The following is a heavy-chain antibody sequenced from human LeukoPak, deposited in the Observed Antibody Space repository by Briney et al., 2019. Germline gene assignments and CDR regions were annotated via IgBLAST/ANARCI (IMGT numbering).Heavy chain of an antibody. V-gene: IGHV4-61*02. CDR3: ARDHTPTDGYDSSGYYYGWFDP. Sequence: SSETLSLTCTVSGGPISSGSYYWSWIRQPAEKGLEWIGRIYTSGSTNYNPSLKSRVTISVDTSKNQFSLKLSSVTAADTAVYYCARDHTPTDGYDSSGYYYGWFDPWGQGTLVTVSS. D-gene: IGHD3-22*01. J-gene: IGHJ5*02. CDR2: IYTSGST. CDR1: GGPISSGSYY.